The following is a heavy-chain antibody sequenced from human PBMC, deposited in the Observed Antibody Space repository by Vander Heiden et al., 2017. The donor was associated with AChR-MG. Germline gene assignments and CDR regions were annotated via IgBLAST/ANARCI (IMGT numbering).Heavy chain of an antibody. V-gene: IGHV4-61*01. CDR1: GGSVSSGSYY. D-gene: IGHD3-10*01. CDR3: ARDRADAFDI. CDR2: IYYSGST. Sequence: QVQLQESGPGLVTPSETLSLTCTVSGGSVSSGSYYWSWIRQPPGKGLEWIGYIYYSGSTNYNPSLKSRVTISVDTSKNQFSLKLSSVTAADTAVYYCARDRADAFDIWGQGTMVTVSS. J-gene: IGHJ3*02.